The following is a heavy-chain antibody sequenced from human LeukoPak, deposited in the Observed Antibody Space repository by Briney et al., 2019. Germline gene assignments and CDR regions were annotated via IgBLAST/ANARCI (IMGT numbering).Heavy chain of an antibody. V-gene: IGHV4-39*07. CDR2: IFYSGST. CDR3: ARRRAYYYDSSGYFRGAFDI. CDR1: SFTSYW. D-gene: IGHD3-22*01. Sequence: SFTSYWIGWVRQMPGKGLEWIGNIFYSGSTYYNPSLKSRVTISVDTSKNQFSLKLSSVTAADTAVYYCARRRAYYYDSSGYFRGAFDIWGQGTMVTVSS. J-gene: IGHJ3*02.